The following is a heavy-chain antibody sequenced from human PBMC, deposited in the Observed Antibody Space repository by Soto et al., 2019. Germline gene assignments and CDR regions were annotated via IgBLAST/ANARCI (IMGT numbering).Heavy chain of an antibody. Sequence: PGGSLRLSCAASGFTFSSYAMHWVRQAPGKGLEWVAVISYDGSNKYYADSVKGRFTISRDNSKNTLYLQMNSLRAEDTAVYYCARDQSNRPGYYYYGMDVWGQGTTVTVSS. CDR1: GFTFSSYA. V-gene: IGHV3-30-3*01. D-gene: IGHD4-4*01. CDR3: ARDQSNRPGYYYYGMDV. CDR2: ISYDGSNK. J-gene: IGHJ6*02.